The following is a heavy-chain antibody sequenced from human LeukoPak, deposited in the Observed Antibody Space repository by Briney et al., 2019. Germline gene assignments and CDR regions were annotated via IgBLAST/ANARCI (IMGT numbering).Heavy chain of an antibody. Sequence: GGSLRLSCAASGFTFDDYAMHWVRQAPGKGLEWVSGISWNSGSIGYADSVKGRFTISRDNAKNSLYLQMNSLRAEDTALYFCAKDYCSSTSCYTDYWGQGTLVTVSS. CDR2: ISWNSGSI. J-gene: IGHJ4*02. V-gene: IGHV3-9*01. D-gene: IGHD2-2*02. CDR3: AKDYCSSTSCYTDY. CDR1: GFTFDDYA.